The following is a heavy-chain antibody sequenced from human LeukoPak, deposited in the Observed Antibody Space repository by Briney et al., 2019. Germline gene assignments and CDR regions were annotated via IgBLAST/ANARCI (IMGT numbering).Heavy chain of an antibody. D-gene: IGHD1-14*01. V-gene: IGHV3-23*01. CDR2: VSGSGGNT. CDR1: GFAFSRFA. CDR3: ATEGFDN. Sequence: QPGGSLRLSCVASGFAFSRFAMNWVRQAPGKGLEWVSIVSGSGGNTNSADSVKGRFTISRDNSKNTVYLEMNSLRAEDTAVYYCATEGFDNWGQGTLVSVSS. J-gene: IGHJ4*02.